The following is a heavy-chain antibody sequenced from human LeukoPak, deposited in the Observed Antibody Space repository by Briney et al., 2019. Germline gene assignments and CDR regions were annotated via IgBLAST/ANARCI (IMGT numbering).Heavy chain of an antibody. Sequence: SETLSLTCAVYGGSFSGYYWSWIRQPPGKGLEWIGEINHSGSTNYNPPLKSRVTISVDTSKNQFSLKLSSATAADTAVYYCARSTTASRLFDPWGQGTLVTVSS. CDR2: INHSGST. D-gene: IGHD4-17*01. CDR3: ARSTTASRLFDP. J-gene: IGHJ5*02. V-gene: IGHV4-34*01. CDR1: GGSFSGYY.